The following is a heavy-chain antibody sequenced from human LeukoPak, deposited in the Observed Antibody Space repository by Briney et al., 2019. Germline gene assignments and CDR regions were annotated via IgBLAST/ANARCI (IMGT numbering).Heavy chain of an antibody. CDR3: AREARYDFWSGYYSDSYYFDY. Sequence: PSETLSLTCAVYGGSFSGYYWSWIRQPPGKGLEWIGEINNSGSTNYNPSLKSRVTISVDTSKNQFSLKLSSVTAADTAVYYCAREARYDFWSGYYSDSYYFDYWGQGTLVTVS. CDR2: INNSGST. D-gene: IGHD3-3*01. V-gene: IGHV4-34*01. J-gene: IGHJ4*02. CDR1: GGSFSGYY.